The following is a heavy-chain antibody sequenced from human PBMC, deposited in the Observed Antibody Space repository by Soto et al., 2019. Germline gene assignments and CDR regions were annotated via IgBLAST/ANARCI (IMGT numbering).Heavy chain of an antibody. V-gene: IGHV4-34*01. J-gene: IGHJ5*02. CDR3: ARGRSSYGPKSENWFDP. D-gene: IGHD6-13*01. CDR1: GGSFIGYY. Sequence: PSETLSLTCAVYGGSFIGYYCIFIRHPPFKGLEWIGEINHSGSTNYNLSLKSRVTISVDTSKNQFSLKLSSVTAADTAAYYCARGRSSYGPKSENWFDPWGQGTLVTVSS. CDR2: INHSGST.